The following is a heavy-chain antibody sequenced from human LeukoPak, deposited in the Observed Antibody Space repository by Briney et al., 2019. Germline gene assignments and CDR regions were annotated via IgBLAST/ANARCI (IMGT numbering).Heavy chain of an antibody. Sequence: PGGSLRLSCAASAFTFSSYGMHWVRQAPGKGLEWVAVIWYDGSNKYYADSVKGRFTISRDNSKNTLYLQMNSLRAEDTAVYYCARGRNWYWVFDYWGQGTLVTVSS. CDR3: ARGRNWYWVFDY. CDR1: AFTFSSYG. J-gene: IGHJ4*02. CDR2: IWYDGSNK. V-gene: IGHV3-33*01. D-gene: IGHD1-7*01.